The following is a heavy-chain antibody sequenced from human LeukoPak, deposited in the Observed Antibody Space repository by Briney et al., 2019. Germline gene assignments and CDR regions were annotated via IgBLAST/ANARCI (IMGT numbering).Heavy chain of an antibody. J-gene: IGHJ5*02. CDR3: IVFGDSNH. Sequence: GGSLRLSCAASGLTGSHNYVSWVRQAPGKGLEWVSAIHTSGVTCYADSVKGRFTISRDTSKNTLYLQINSLRVEDTAVYYCIVFGDSNHWGQGTLVTVSS. CDR2: IHTSGVT. V-gene: IGHV3-53*01. D-gene: IGHD4-17*01. CDR1: GLTGSHNY.